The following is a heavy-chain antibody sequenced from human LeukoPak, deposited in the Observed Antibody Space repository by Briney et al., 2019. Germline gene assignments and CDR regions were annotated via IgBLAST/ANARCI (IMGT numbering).Heavy chain of an antibody. V-gene: IGHV4-59*01. Sequence: SETLSLTCTVSGGSISSYYWSWIRQPPGRGLEWLGYIFYTGSTNYNPSLKSRVTISVDTSKNQFSLKLSSVTAADTAVYYCAREDYYDSSGPVWGQGTLVTVSS. CDR1: GGSISSYY. CDR3: AREDYYDSSGPV. CDR2: IFYTGST. J-gene: IGHJ4*02. D-gene: IGHD3-22*01.